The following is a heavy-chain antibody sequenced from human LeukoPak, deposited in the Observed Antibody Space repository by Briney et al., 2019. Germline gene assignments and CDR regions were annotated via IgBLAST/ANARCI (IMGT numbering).Heavy chain of an antibody. V-gene: IGHV4-34*01. Sequence: PSETLSLTCAVYGGSFSGYYWSWIRQPPGKGLEWIGEINHSGSTNYNPSLKSRVTISVDTSKDQFSLKLSSVTAADTAVYYCARLPSSMAARLGAFDYWGQGTLVTVSS. CDR1: GGSFSGYY. CDR3: ARLPSSMAARLGAFDY. J-gene: IGHJ4*02. D-gene: IGHD6-6*01. CDR2: INHSGST.